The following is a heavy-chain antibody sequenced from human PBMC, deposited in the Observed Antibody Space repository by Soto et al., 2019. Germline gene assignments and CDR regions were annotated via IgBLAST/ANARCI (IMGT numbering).Heavy chain of an antibody. CDR3: ARGRSKDCSSSPPPRFDP. J-gene: IGHJ5*02. CDR2: IGTLRDT. V-gene: IGHV3-13*01. CDR1: GFPFSAFD. D-gene: IGHD2-21*02. Sequence: DVQLVESGGGLVQPGGSLRLSCVTSGFPFSAFDMNWVRQAAGKGLEWVSGIGTLRDTPYTGSLKGRFTISRDNAKTAGDLQLNSLTDGDTAVEVCARGRSKDCSSSPPPRFDPGGQGTLVTVSS.